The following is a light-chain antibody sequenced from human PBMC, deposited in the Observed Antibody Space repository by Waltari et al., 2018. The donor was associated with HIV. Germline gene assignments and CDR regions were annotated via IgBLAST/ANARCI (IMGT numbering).Light chain of an antibody. J-gene: IGLJ3*02. CDR3: QSYDSNDPWV. CDR2: EDN. Sequence: NFKLTQPLSVSESPGTTVTISCTRSSGNIASNYVQWYQQRPGSAPTTVIYEDNQRPSGVPDRFSGSIDSSSNSASLTISGLKTEDEADYYCQSYDSNDPWVFGGGTKLTVL. V-gene: IGLV6-57*04. CDR1: SGNIASNY.